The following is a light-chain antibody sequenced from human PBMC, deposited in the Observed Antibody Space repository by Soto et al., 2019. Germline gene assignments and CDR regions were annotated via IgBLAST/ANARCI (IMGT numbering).Light chain of an antibody. J-gene: IGKJ3*01. CDR2: FAS. CDR1: QGISNH. CDR3: QQFYSYPFT. V-gene: IGKV1-9*01. Sequence: DIQLTQSASFLSASVGDRVTITCRASQGISNHFAWYQQKPGRAPSPLIYFASTLQSGVPSRFSGSGSGTEFTLTISSLQPEDFATYSLQQFYSYPFTFGPGTKLDVK.